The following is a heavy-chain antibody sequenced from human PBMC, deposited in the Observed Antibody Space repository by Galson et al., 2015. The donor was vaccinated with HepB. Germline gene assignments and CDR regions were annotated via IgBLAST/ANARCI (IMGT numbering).Heavy chain of an antibody. CDR1: GYTFTSYD. J-gene: IGHJ5*02. D-gene: IGHD6-19*01. V-gene: IGHV1-8*01. CDR3: ARGGSSGWYRYYWFDP. Sequence: SVKVSCKASGYTFTSYDINWVRQATGQGLEWMGWMNPNSGNTGYAQKFQGRVTMTRNTSISTAYMELSSLRSEDTAVYYCARGGSSGWYRYYWFDPWGQGTLVTVSS. CDR2: MNPNSGNT.